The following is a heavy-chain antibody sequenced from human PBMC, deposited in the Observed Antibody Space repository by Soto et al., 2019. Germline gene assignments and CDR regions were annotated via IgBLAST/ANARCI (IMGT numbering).Heavy chain of an antibody. D-gene: IGHD6-19*01. CDR1: GGTLSKHA. Sequence: QVQLVQSGAEVKKPGSSVKVSCKASGGTLSKHAITWVRQAPGQGLEWMGGIIPLFGIPNYPQKFQGRVTIPADDSTSTAYMELSSLRSEDTAVYYCARGGTSGWLKGAYDVWGQGTMVTVSS. CDR2: IIPLFGIP. J-gene: IGHJ3*01. V-gene: IGHV1-69*01. CDR3: ARGGTSGWLKGAYDV.